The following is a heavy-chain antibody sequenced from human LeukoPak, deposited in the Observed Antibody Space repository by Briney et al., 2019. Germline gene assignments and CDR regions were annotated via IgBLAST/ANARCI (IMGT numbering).Heavy chain of an antibody. V-gene: IGHV3-21*01. CDR3: ATDGVGIVPGDVFDI. CDR1: GFPFSTYS. Sequence: GGSLRLSCAGSGFPFSTYSMNWVRQAPGKDLGWVSFISASEKDQYYADSVKGRFTISRDNAKNSVYLQMNSLRAEDTAVYYCATDGVGIVPGDVFDIWGQGTMVTVSS. D-gene: IGHD2-8*01. CDR2: ISASEKDQ. J-gene: IGHJ3*02.